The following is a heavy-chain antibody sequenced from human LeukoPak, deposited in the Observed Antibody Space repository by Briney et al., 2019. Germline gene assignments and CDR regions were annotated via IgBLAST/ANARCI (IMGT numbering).Heavy chain of an antibody. J-gene: IGHJ4*02. V-gene: IGHV4-61*02. CDR2: IFTSGNT. CDR1: GGSISSGSYY. Sequence: SETLSLTCTVSGGSISSGSYYWSWIRQPAGKGLEWIGRIFTSGNTDYNPSLKSRVSISVDTSKNQFSLKLSSVTAADTAVYYCATDLNFDFWGQGTLVTVSS. CDR3: ATDLNFDF.